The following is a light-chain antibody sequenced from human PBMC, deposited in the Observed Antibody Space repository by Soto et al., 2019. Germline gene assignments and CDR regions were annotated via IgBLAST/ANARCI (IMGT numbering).Light chain of an antibody. CDR2: HAS. Sequence: IVLTQSPGTLSVSPGESATLSCRSNQVVSSSYLAWYQQKPGQAPRLXIYHASDRAIGIPDRFSGSGSGTDFTLTITRLEPEDFALFYCQQYGTFPFSFGQGTKVDIK. J-gene: IGKJ2*01. V-gene: IGKV3-20*01. CDR1: QVVSSSY. CDR3: QQYGTFPFS.